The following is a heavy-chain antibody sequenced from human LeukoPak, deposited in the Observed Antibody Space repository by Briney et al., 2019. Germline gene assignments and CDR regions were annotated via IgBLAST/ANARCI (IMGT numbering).Heavy chain of an antibody. CDR2: ISGSGGST. V-gene: IGHV3-23*01. CDR3: ARAANYDFWSGDDRIDY. J-gene: IGHJ4*02. CDR1: GFTFSSYA. Sequence: GGSLRLSCAASGFTFSSYAMSWVRQAPGKGLEWVSAISGSGGSTYYADSVKGRFTISRDNSKNTLYLQMNNLRAEETAVYYCARAANYDFWSGDDRIDYWGQGTLVTVSS. D-gene: IGHD3-3*01.